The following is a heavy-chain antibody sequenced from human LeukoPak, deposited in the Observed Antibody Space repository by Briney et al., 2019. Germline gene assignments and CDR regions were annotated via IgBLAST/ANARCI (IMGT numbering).Heavy chain of an antibody. D-gene: IGHD4-23*01. CDR3: ARANGGGFPFDP. V-gene: IGHV1-18*01. CDR1: GYTFTSYG. CDR2: ISAYNGNT. J-gene: IGHJ5*02. Sequence: GASVKVSCKASGYTFTSYGISWVRQAPGQGLEWMGWISAYNGNTNYAQKFQGRVAMTRDMSTSTVYMELSSLRSEDTAVYYCARANGGGFPFDPWGQGTLATVSS.